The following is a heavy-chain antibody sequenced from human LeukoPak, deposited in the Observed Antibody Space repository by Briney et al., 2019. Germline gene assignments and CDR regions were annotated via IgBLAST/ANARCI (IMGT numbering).Heavy chain of an antibody. D-gene: IGHD2-15*01. V-gene: IGHV4-59*01. CDR1: GGSISSYY. J-gene: IGHJ3*02. CDR2: IYYSGST. CDR3: ARSPVARADAFDI. Sequence: PSETLSLTCTVSGGSISSYYWSWIRQPPGKGLEGIGYIYYSGSTNYNPSLKSRVTISVDTSKNQFSLKPSSVTAADTAVYYCARSPVARADAFDIWGQGTMVTVSS.